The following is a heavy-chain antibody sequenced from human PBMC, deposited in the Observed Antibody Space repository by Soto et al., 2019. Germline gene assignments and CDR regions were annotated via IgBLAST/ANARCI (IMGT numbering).Heavy chain of an antibody. CDR3: VGDDPGLVLDY. V-gene: IGHV3-74*01. CDR1: GFTFSAYW. Sequence: EVQLVESGGGLVQPGGSLRLSCAGSGFTFSAYWMHWVRQAPGKGLVWVSDINSDGSSTTYADSVKGRFTVSRDNAKNTLYLQMNSLRADDTAVYYCVGDDPGLVLDYWGQGTLVTVSS. J-gene: IGHJ4*02. CDR2: INSDGSST. D-gene: IGHD3-16*01.